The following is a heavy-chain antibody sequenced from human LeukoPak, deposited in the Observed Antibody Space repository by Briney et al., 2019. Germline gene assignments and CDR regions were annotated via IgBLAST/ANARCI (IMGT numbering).Heavy chain of an antibody. Sequence: PGGSLRLSCAASGFTFSSYAMSWVRQAPGKGLEWVSAISGSGGSTYYADSVKGRFTISRDNSKNTLYLQMNSLRAEDTAVYYCAKVFSGWGYYYYYGMDVWGQGTTVTVSS. V-gene: IGHV3-23*01. J-gene: IGHJ6*02. CDR3: AKVFSGWGYYYYYGMDV. D-gene: IGHD6-19*01. CDR2: ISGSGGST. CDR1: GFTFSSYA.